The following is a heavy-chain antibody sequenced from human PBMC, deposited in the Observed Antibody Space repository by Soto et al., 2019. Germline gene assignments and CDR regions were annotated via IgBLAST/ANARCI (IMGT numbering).Heavy chain of an antibody. D-gene: IGHD4-17*01. CDR2: IWYDGSNK. CDR3: AREEGDYGGGGGAFDI. Sequence: QVPLVESGGGVVQPGRSLRLSCAASGFTFSSYGMHWVRQAPGKGLEWVAVIWYDGSNKYYADSVKGRFTISRDNSKNTLYLQMNSLRAEDTAVYYCAREEGDYGGGGGAFDIWGQGTMVTVSS. V-gene: IGHV3-33*01. J-gene: IGHJ3*02. CDR1: GFTFSSYG.